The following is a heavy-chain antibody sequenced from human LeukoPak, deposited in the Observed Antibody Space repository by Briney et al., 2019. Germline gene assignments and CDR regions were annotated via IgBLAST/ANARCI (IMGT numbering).Heavy chain of an antibody. CDR1: GFTVSSNY. V-gene: IGHV3-66*01. J-gene: IGHJ4*02. CDR3: ARGGDSSREYYFDY. CDR2: IYSGGST. D-gene: IGHD6-13*01. Sequence: GGSLRLSCAASGFTVSSNYMSWVRQAPGKGLEWFSGIYSGGSTYYADSVKGRFTISRDNSKNTLYLQMNSLRVEDTAVYYCARGGDSSREYYFDYWGQGTLVTVSS.